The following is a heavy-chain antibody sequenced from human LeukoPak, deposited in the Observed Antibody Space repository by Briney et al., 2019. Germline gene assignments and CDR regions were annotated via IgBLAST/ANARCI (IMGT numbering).Heavy chain of an antibody. V-gene: IGHV4-59*01. CDR2: VYSSGST. CDR3: ARDRQLERRGLDY. CDR1: GDSMSNYY. J-gene: IGHJ4*02. D-gene: IGHD1-1*01. Sequence: PSETLSLTCTVSGDSMSNYYWSWIRQPPGKGLEWIGFVYSSGSTNYNPSLKSRVTISIDTSKNQSSLKLSSVTPADTAVYYCARDRQLERRGLDYWGQGALVTVSS.